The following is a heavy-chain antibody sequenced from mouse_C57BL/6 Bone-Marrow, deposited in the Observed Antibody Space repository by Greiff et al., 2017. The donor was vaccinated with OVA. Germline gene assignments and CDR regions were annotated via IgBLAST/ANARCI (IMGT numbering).Heavy chain of an antibody. CDR1: GFTFSSYA. J-gene: IGHJ3*01. CDR3: ARQRGGAWFAY. V-gene: IGHV5-4*03. Sequence: DVKLVESGGGLVKPGGSLKLSCAASGFTFSSYAMSWVRQTPEKRLEWVATISDGGSYTYYPDNVKCRFTISRDNAKNNLYLQMSHLKSEDTAMYYCARQRGGAWFAYWGQGTLVTVSA. CDR2: ISDGGSYT.